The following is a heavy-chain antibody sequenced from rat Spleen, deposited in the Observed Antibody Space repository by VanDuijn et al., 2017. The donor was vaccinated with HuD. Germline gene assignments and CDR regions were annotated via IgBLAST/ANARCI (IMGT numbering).Heavy chain of an antibody. CDR1: GFTFINYV. D-gene: IGHD2-1*01. CDR3: VTWGLDY. CDR2: TTNSGGLT. V-gene: IGHV5S23*01. J-gene: IGHJ2*01. Sequence: EVQLVESGGGLLQPGRSLKLSCTASGFTFINYVMAWVRQAPTKGLEWVASTTNSGGLTFYRDSVKGRFTISRDDAKSTLYLQMDSLRSEDTATYYCVTWGLDYWGQGVMVTVSS.